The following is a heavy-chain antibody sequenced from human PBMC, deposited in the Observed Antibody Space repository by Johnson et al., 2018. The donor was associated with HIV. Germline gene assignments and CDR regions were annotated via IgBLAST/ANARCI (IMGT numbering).Heavy chain of an antibody. CDR1: GFTFSSYD. V-gene: IGHV3-30*03. CDR2: ISYDGSNK. D-gene: IGHD3-3*01. CDR3: ARTSLEWLLFAFDI. Sequence: QVQLVESGGGVVQPGRSMRLSCAASGFTFSSYDLHWVRQAPGKGLEWVAVISYDGSNKYYADSVKGRFTISRDNSKNTLYLQMNSLRAEDTAVYYCARTSLEWLLFAFDIWGQGTMVTVSS. J-gene: IGHJ3*02.